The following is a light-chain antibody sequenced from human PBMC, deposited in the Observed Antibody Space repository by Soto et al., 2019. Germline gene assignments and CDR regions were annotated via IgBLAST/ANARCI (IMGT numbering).Light chain of an antibody. V-gene: IGLV2-14*01. J-gene: IGLJ2*01. CDR3: SSYTSSSTLVV. CDR1: SSDVGGYNY. CDR2: DVS. Sequence: ALTQPASVSGSPGQSITISCTGTSSDVGGYNYVSWYQPHPGKAPKLMIYDVSNRPSGVSNRFAGSKSGNTASLTISGLQAEDEADYYCSSYTSSSTLVVFGGGTKLTVL.